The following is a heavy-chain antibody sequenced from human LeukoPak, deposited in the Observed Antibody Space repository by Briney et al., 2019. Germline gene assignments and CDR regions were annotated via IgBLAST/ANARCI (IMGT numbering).Heavy chain of an antibody. CDR1: GGSISSYY. V-gene: IGHV4-4*07. Sequence: SETLSLTCTVSGGSISSYYWSWIRQPAGKGLEWIGRIYTSGSTNYNPSLKSRVTMSVDTSKNQFSLKLSSVTAADTAVYYCARATYSSSWYARFYYYYYMDVWGKGTTVTVSS. D-gene: IGHD6-13*01. CDR2: IYTSGST. CDR3: ARATYSSSWYARFYYYYYMDV. J-gene: IGHJ6*03.